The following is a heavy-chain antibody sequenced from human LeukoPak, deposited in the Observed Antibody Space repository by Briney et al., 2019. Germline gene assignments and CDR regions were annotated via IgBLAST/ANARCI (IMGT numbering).Heavy chain of an antibody. CDR2: IYSDNT. D-gene: IGHD3-10*01. CDR3: ARRIYGSGSYDGY. CDR1: GFTVSSNS. J-gene: IGHJ4*02. V-gene: IGHV3-53*01. Sequence: GGSLRLSCTVSGFTVSSNSMSWVRQAPGKGLEWVSFIYSDNTHYSDSVKGRFTISRDNAQNTLYLQVHSLRAEDTAVYYCARRIYGSGSYDGYWGQGTLVTVSS.